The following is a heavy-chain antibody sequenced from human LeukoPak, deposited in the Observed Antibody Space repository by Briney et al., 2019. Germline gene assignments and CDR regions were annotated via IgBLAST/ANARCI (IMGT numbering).Heavy chain of an antibody. CDR2: IYYSGST. CDR1: GGSISSSSYY. V-gene: IGHV4-39*07. J-gene: IGHJ6*03. Sequence: SETLSLTCSVFGGSISSSSYYWGWIRQPPGKGLEWIGSIYYSGSTYYNPSLKSRVTISVDTSKNQFSLKLSSVTAADTAVYYCARAGSGWYYYYMDVWGKGTTVTVSS. D-gene: IGHD6-19*01. CDR3: ARAGSGWYYYYMDV.